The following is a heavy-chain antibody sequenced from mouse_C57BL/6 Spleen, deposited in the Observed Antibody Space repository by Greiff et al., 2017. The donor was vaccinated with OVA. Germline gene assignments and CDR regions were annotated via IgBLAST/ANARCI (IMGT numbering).Heavy chain of an antibody. V-gene: IGHV1-52*01. J-gene: IGHJ2*01. CDR2: IDPSDSET. CDR3: ATDYDGYFDY. CDR1: GYTFTSYW. Sequence: VQLQQSGAELVRPGSSVKLSCKASGYTFTSYWMHWVKQRPIQGLEWIGNIDPSDSETHYNQKFKDKATLTVDKSSSTAYMQLSSLTSEDSAVYYCATDYDGYFDYWGQGTTLTVSS. D-gene: IGHD2-4*01.